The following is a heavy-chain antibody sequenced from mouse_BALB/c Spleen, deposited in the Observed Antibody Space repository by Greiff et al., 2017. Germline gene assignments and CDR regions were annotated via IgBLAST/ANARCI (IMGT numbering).Heavy chain of an antibody. V-gene: IGHV14-1*02. J-gene: IGHJ3*01. D-gene: IGHD1-1*01. CDR1: GFNIKDYY. CDR3: ARYYYGSSPPY. Sequence: EVQLQQSGAELVRPGALVKLSCKASGFNIKDYYMHWVKQRPEQGLEWIGWIDPENGNTIYDPKFQGKASITADTSSNTAYLQLSSLTSEDTAVYYCARYYYGSSPPYWGQGTLVTVSA. CDR2: IDPENGNT.